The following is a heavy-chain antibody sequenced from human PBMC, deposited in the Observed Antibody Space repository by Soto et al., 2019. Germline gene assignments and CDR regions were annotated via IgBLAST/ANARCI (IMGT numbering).Heavy chain of an antibody. J-gene: IGHJ3*02. V-gene: IGHV3-7*05. CDR1: GFSLGSYW. D-gene: IGHD2-8*01. CDR3: ARDVSPGTSTLYLDAFDI. CDR2: IKKDGSRT. Sequence: EAQLVESGGGLVQPGGSLRLSCEASGFSLGSYWMTWVRQAPGKGLEWVANIKKDGSRTSYLDSVRVRFTISRDNVGNSLSLQMDSLRAEDTGLYFCARDVSPGTSTLYLDAFDIWGQGTMVTVSS.